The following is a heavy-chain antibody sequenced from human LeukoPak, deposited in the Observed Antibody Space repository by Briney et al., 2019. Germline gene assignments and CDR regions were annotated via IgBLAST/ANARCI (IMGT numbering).Heavy chain of an antibody. CDR1: GFAFSSYW. CDR2: ISGSGGST. D-gene: IGHD6-13*01. Sequence: GGSLRLSCAASGFAFSSYWMSWVRQAPGKGLEWVSAISGSGGSTYYADSVKGRFTISRDNSKNTLYLQMNSLRAEDTAVYYCAKDYWIAAAGTPGYFDYWGQGTQVTVSS. CDR3: AKDYWIAAAGTPGYFDY. J-gene: IGHJ4*02. V-gene: IGHV3-23*01.